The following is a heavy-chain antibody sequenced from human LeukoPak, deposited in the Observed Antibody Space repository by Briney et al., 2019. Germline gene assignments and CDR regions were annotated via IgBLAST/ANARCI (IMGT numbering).Heavy chain of an antibody. CDR1: GFTFSNYW. D-gene: IGHD3-10*01. Sequence: GGSLRLSCAASGFTFSNYWMSWVRQAPGKGLEWVANIKQDGGEKYYVDSVKGRFTISRDNAMNSLYLQMNSLRAEDTAVYYCAKVFSGSFDYWGQGTLVTVSS. V-gene: IGHV3-7*03. CDR2: IKQDGGEK. J-gene: IGHJ4*02. CDR3: AKVFSGSFDY.